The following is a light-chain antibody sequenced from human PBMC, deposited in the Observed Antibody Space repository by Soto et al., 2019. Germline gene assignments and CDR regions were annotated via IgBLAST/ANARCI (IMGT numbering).Light chain of an antibody. CDR1: SSDVGSYNL. Sequence: QSALTQPASVSGSPGQSITISCTGTSSDVGSYNLVSWYQQHPGKAPKLMIYEGSKRPSGVSNRLSGSKSGNTASLTISGLQAEDEADYYCCSYAGSSTYVVFGGGTKVTVL. V-gene: IGLV2-23*01. CDR2: EGS. J-gene: IGLJ2*01. CDR3: CSYAGSSTYVV.